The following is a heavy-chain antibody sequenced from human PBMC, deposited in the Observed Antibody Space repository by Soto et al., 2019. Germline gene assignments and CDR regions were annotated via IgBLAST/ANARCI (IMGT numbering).Heavy chain of an antibody. Sequence: SETLSLTCTVSGGSISSYCWSWIRQPPGKGLEWIGYIYYSGSTNYNPSLKSRVTISVDTSKNQFSLKLSSVTAADTAVYYCARLTVANWFDPWGQGTLVTVSS. D-gene: IGHD4-17*01. CDR2: IYYSGST. CDR1: GGSISSYC. J-gene: IGHJ5*02. V-gene: IGHV4-59*08. CDR3: ARLTVANWFDP.